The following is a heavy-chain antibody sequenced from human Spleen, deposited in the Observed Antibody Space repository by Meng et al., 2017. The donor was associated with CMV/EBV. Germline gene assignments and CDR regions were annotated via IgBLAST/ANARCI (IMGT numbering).Heavy chain of an antibody. Sequence: AATGFTFSDVAKHCVRQAPGQRLEWVAAIKYDGTDEDYGDSVKGRFAISRDNSKNTLYLQMNSLRVEDTAVYYCARDPRYSGRRFEYWGQGTLVTVSS. CDR3: ARDPRYSGRRFEY. J-gene: IGHJ4*02. V-gene: IGHV3-30*03. CDR1: GFTFSDVA. CDR2: IKYDGTDE. D-gene: IGHD1-26*01.